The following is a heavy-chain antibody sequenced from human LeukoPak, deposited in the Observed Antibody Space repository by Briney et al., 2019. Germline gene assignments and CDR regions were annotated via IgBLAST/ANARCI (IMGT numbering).Heavy chain of an antibody. CDR3: AGAYQLLYFDY. J-gene: IGHJ4*02. CDR1: GFTFSDYY. V-gene: IGHV3-23*01. D-gene: IGHD2-2*01. CDR2: ISGSGGST. Sequence: GGSLRLSCAASGFTFSDYYMSWIRQAPGKGLEWVSAISGSGGSTYYADSVKGRFTISRDNSKNTLYLQMNSLRAEDTAVYYCAGAYQLLYFDYWGQGTLVTVSS.